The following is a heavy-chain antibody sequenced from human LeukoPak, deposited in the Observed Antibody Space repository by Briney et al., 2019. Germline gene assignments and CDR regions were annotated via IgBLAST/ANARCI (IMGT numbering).Heavy chain of an antibody. CDR1: GYSISSGYY. J-gene: IGHJ4*02. Sequence: PSETLSLTCAVSGYSISSGYYWGWIRQPPGKGLEWIGSIYHSGSTYYNPSLKSRVTISVDTSKNQFSPKLSSVTAADTAVYYCAFRSITMVRGVIHLFDYWGQGTLVTVSS. CDR2: IYHSGST. V-gene: IGHV4-38-2*01. D-gene: IGHD3-10*01. CDR3: AFRSITMVRGVIHLFDY.